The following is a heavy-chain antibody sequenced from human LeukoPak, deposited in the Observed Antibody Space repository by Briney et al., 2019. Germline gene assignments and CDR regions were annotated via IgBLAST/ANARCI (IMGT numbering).Heavy chain of an antibody. CDR2: IYWDDDK. CDR3: EHSNRPATASYDN. CDR1: RISLRYSGVG. V-gene: IGHV2-5*02. Sequence: SRPTPGDPPDTLTLSCTLFRISLRYSGVGVGWIRQPPGKALEWLALIYWDDDKHYSPSLKSRLTSFTDTSKHHEDLTITNMDPVDTATYDCEHSNRPATASYDNWGQGTLVTVSS. D-gene: IGHD3-22*01. J-gene: IGHJ1*01.